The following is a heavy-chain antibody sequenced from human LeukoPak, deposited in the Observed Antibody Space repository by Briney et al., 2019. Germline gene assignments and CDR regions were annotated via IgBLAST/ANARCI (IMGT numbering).Heavy chain of an antibody. CDR1: GYSFTGHY. J-gene: IGHJ2*01. D-gene: IGHD2-2*01. V-gene: IGHV1-2*02. CDR2: INANNGGT. Sequence: ASVKVSCKASGYSFTGHYINWVRQAPGQGLEWIGWINANNGGTNYAQKFQDRVTMTRDTSITTAYMELGGLRVDDTAIYYCTIDSSVVPLVANWYYDLWARGTLVTVSS. CDR3: TIDSSVVPLVANWYYDL.